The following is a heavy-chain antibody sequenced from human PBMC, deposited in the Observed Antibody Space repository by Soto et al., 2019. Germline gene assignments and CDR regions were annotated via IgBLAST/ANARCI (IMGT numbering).Heavy chain of an antibody. Sequence: EVQLLESGGDLVQPGGSLSLSCAASGFTFSSFAMSWVRQAPGKGLEWVSAIGASGAGTYYAEYVKGRFTISRDNSKNTLYLQMNSLRAEDTAVYYCALRKTGSYFDYWGQGTLLTVSS. CDR1: GFTFSSFA. CDR3: ALRKTGSYFDY. D-gene: IGHD1-26*01. CDR2: IGASGAGT. V-gene: IGHV3-23*01. J-gene: IGHJ4*02.